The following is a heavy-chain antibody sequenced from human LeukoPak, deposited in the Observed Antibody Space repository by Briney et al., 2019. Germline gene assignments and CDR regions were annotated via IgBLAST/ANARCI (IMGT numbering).Heavy chain of an antibody. D-gene: IGHD1-26*01. V-gene: IGHV4-30-2*01. CDR2: IYHSGST. Sequence: SQTLSLTCTVSGGSISSGGYYWSWIRQPPGKGLEWIGYIYHSGSTYYNPSLKSRVTISVDRSKNQFSLKLSSVTAADTAVYYCARGWPLTYSGSYSPHAFDIWGQGTMVTVSS. CDR1: GGSISSGGYY. J-gene: IGHJ3*02. CDR3: ARGWPLTYSGSYSPHAFDI.